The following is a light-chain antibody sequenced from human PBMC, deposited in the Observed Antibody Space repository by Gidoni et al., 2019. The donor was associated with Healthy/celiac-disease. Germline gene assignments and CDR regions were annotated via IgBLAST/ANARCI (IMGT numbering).Light chain of an antibody. V-gene: IGKV3-11*01. CDR3: QQRSNLLT. CDR2: DAS. CDR1: QSVSSY. J-gene: IGKJ4*01. Sequence: EIVLTQSPATLSLSPGERATLSCSAIQSVSSYLAWYQQKPGQAPRLRIYDASNRATGIPARFSGSGSGTDFTLTISSLEPEDFAVYYCQQRSNLLTFGGGTKVEIK.